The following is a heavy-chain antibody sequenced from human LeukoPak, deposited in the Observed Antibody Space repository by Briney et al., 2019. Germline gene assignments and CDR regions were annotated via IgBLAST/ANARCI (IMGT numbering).Heavy chain of an antibody. CDR1: GYTFTGCY. CDR2: INPNSGGT. J-gene: IGHJ6*04. V-gene: IGHV1-2*04. D-gene: IGHD3-16*02. CDR3: ARERLGELSPNYYYYYGMDV. Sequence: ASVKVSCKASGYTFTGCYMHWVRQAPGQGLEWMGWINPNSGGTNYAQKFQGWVTMTRDTSISTAYMELGGLRSDDTAVYYCARERLGELSPNYYYYYGMDVWGKGTTVTVSS.